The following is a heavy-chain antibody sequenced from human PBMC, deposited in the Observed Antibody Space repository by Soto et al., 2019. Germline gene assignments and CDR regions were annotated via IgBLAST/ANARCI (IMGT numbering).Heavy chain of an antibody. CDR2: IYSGGTT. D-gene: IGHD4-17*01. Sequence: EVQLVESGGGLIQPGGSLRLSCAASGFTVSSTYMNWVRQAPGKGLEWGSVIYSGGTTYYADSVKGRFTVSRDNSKNTLYLHMNSLRAEDTAVYYCARRVYGDYWGQGTLVTVSS. CDR1: GFTVSSTY. V-gene: IGHV3-53*01. CDR3: ARRVYGDY. J-gene: IGHJ4*02.